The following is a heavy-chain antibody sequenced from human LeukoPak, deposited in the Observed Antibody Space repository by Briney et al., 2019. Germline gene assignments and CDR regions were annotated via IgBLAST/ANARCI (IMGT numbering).Heavy chain of an antibody. Sequence: SETLSLTCAVYGGSFSGYYWSWIRQPPGKGLEWIGEINHSGSTNYNPSLRSRVTISVDTSKNQFSLKLSSVTAADTAVYYCARDIVVVPANSPNWFDPWGQGTLVTVSS. D-gene: IGHD2-2*01. J-gene: IGHJ5*02. V-gene: IGHV4-34*01. CDR2: INHSGST. CDR3: ARDIVVVPANSPNWFDP. CDR1: GGSFSGYY.